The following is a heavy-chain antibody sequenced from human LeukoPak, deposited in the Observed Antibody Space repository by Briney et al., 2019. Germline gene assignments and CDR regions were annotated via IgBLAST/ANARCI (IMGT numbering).Heavy chain of an antibody. CDR3: ARVKPAYCGGDCYWYNWFDP. CDR1: GGTLSSYA. J-gene: IGHJ5*02. Sequence: ASVKVSCKASGGTLSSYAISWVRQAPGQGLEWMGGILPIFGTANYAQKFQGRVTITADESTSTAYMELSSLRSEDTAVYYCARVKPAYCGGDCYWYNWFDPWGQGTLVTVSS. D-gene: IGHD2-21*02. CDR2: ILPIFGTA. V-gene: IGHV1-69*01.